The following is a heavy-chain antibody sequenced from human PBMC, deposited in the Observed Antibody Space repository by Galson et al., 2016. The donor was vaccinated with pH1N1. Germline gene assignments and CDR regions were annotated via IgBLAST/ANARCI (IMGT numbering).Heavy chain of an antibody. Sequence: LRLSCAASGFTFSNYWMHWVRQAPGKGLEWVSAVSGSGISTYFADSVKGRFTISRDNSKSTLFLHMNSLRAEDTAIYYCVSPKTAHIPLAGLFHHWGQGALVTVSS. D-gene: IGHD6-19*01. CDR3: VSPKTAHIPLAGLFHH. CDR2: VSGSGIST. J-gene: IGHJ4*02. V-gene: IGHV3-23*01. CDR1: GFTFSNYW.